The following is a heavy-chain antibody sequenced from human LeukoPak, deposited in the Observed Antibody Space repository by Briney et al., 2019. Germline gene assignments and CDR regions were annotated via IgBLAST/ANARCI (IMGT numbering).Heavy chain of an antibody. J-gene: IGHJ4*02. CDR3: ARGITMVRGVIIGY. V-gene: IGHV1-2*02. Sequence: ASVKVSCTASGYTFTGYYMHWVRQAPGQGLEWMGWINPNSGGTNYAQKFQGRVTMTRDTSISTAYMELSRLRSDDTAVYYCARGITMVRGVIIGYWGQGTLVTVSS. CDR2: INPNSGGT. CDR1: GYTFTGYY. D-gene: IGHD3-10*01.